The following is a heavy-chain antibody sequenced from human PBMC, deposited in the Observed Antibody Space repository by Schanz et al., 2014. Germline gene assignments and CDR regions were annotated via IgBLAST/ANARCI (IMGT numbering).Heavy chain of an antibody. CDR3: ARDMTSMGESGFYYYGMDV. CDR2: IWFDGSNK. J-gene: IGHJ6*02. Sequence: QVQLVESGGGLVQPGRSLRLSCAASGFTFSRSGMHWVRQAPGKGLEWVAIIWFDGSNKYYAESVKGRFTISRDNAKNTFYLHMNSLRNEDTAVYVCARDMTSMGESGFYYYGMDVWGQGTTATVSS. V-gene: IGHV3-33*01. CDR1: GFTFSRSG. D-gene: IGHD1-26*01.